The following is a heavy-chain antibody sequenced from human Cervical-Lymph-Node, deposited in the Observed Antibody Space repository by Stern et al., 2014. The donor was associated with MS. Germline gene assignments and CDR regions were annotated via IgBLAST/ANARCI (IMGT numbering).Heavy chain of an antibody. CDR1: RGTFSSLA. J-gene: IGHJ6*02. D-gene: IGHD4-17*01. CDR3: AAATTVTVGSMDV. Sequence: HVQLVQSGAEVKQPGSSAKVSCKASRGTFSSLAINWGRQSPGQGLEWMGRIIHTFGPSNYDQGFQGRDAIAADESTSTANMELSSLRSDDTAVFYCAAATTVTVGSMDVWGHGTTVIVSS. CDR2: IIHTFGPS. V-gene: IGHV1-69*01.